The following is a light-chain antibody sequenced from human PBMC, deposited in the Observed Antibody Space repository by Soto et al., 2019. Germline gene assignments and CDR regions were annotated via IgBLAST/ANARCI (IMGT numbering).Light chain of an antibody. CDR3: QQYDRASWT. J-gene: IGKJ1*01. CDR1: QSISSW. Sequence: TQSPGTLSLSPGERATLSCRASQSISSWLAWYQQKPGKAPDLLIYRASTLKTGIPSRFSGSGSGTEFTLTISSLQPDDFATYYCQQYDRASWTFGPGTKVEIK. V-gene: IGKV1-5*03. CDR2: RAS.